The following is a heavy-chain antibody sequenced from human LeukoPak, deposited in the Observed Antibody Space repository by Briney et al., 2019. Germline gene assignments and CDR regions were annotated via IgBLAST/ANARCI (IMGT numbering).Heavy chain of an antibody. CDR2: INPNSGGT. J-gene: IGHJ3*02. V-gene: IGHV1-2*02. CDR1: GYTFTGYY. CDR3: ARGPSHGAFDI. Sequence: ASVKVSCKASGYTFTGYYMHWLRHAPGQGLEWMGWINPNSGGTNYAQKFQGRVTMTRDTSVSTAYMELSSLRSDDTAVYYCARGPSHGAFDIWGQGTMVTVSS.